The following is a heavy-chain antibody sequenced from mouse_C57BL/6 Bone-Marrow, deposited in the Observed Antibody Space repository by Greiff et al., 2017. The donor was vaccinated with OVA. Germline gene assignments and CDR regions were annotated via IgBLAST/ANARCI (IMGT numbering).Heavy chain of an antibody. J-gene: IGHJ1*03. Sequence: VKLMESGAELMKPGASVKLSCKATGYTFTGYWIAWVKQRPGHGLEWIGEILPGSGSTNYNEKFKGKATFTADTSSNTAYMQLSSLTTEDSAIYCCAATVVATDWYFDVWGTGTTVTVSS. CDR1: GYTFTGYW. CDR2: ILPGSGST. D-gene: IGHD1-1*01. V-gene: IGHV1-9*01. CDR3: AATVVATDWYFDV.